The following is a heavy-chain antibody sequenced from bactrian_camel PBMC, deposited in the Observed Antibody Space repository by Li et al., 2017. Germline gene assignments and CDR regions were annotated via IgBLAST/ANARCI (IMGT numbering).Heavy chain of an antibody. V-gene: IGHV3S25*01. D-gene: IGHD3*01. CDR3: VRRFLFGDGGYERNY. Sequence: QVQLVESGGGLVQPGGSLRLSCAYSGWTFSRYWMYWVRQAPGKRREVVAAIYGGRTFYADSVKGRFTISRDNAKNTVYLHMNSLRPEDTAVYYCVRRFLFGDGGYERNYWGQGTQVTVS. J-gene: IGHJ4*01. CDR2: IYGGRT. CDR1: GWTFSRYW.